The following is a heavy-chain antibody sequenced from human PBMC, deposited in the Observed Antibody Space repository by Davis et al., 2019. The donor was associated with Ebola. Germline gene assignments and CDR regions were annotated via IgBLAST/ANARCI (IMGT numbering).Heavy chain of an antibody. CDR3: ARYYKNWFDP. CDR1: GFTFSAYT. Sequence: GESLKISCAASGFTFSAYTIHWVRQAPGKGLEWVSSISASSSYIYYADSVKGRFTISRDNANNVLYLQMNSLRAEDTAVYYCARYYKNWFDPWGQGTQVTVSS. CDR2: ISASSSYI. V-gene: IGHV3-21*01. J-gene: IGHJ5*02. D-gene: IGHD3-10*01.